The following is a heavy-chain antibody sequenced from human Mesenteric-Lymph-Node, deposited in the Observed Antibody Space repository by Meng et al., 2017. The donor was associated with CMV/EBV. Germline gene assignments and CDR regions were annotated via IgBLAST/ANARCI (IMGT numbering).Heavy chain of an antibody. V-gene: IGHV1-2*02. CDR3: AMGQGPGFQH. Sequence: ASVKVSCKASGYSLTDYYMHWVRQAPRQGLEWMGWINHNNGDTNYAQKFQGRVTMTRDTSLSTAYMELTRLTSDDTAVFSCAMGQGPGFQHWGQGTLVTVSS. D-gene: IGHD3-16*01. CDR1: GYSLTDYY. J-gene: IGHJ1*01. CDR2: INHNNGDT.